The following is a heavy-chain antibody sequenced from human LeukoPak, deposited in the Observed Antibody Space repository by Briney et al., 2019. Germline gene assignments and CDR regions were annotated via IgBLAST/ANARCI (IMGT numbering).Heavy chain of an antibody. Sequence: SETLSLTCAVYGGPFSGYYWSWIRQPPGKGLEWIGEINHSGSTNYNPSLKSRVTISVDTSKNQFSLKLSSVTAADTAVYYCAGSSSWYVGDYWGQGTLVTVSS. J-gene: IGHJ4*02. D-gene: IGHD6-13*01. CDR1: GGPFSGYY. CDR3: AGSSSWYVGDY. CDR2: INHSGST. V-gene: IGHV4-34*01.